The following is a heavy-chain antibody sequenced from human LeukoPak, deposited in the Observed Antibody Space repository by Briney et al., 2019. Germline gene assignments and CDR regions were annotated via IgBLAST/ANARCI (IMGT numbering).Heavy chain of an antibody. J-gene: IGHJ3*02. Sequence: ASETLSLTCAVSGYSISSGYYWGWIRQPPGKGLEWSGSIYHSGSTYYNPSLKSRVTISVDTSKNQFSLKLSSVTAAGTAVYYCARPNTYYYDSSGYHFSDAFDIWGQGTMVTVSS. CDR3: ARPNTYYYDSSGYHFSDAFDI. D-gene: IGHD3-22*01. CDR1: GYSISSGYY. CDR2: IYHSGST. V-gene: IGHV4-38-2*01.